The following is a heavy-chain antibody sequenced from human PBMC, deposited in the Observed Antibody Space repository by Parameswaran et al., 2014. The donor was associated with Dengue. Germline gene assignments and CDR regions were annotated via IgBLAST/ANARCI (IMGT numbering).Heavy chain of an antibody. J-gene: IGHJ4*02. D-gene: IGHD6-19*01. V-gene: IGHV4-34*01. CDR3: ARGLGAVAGLVGY. Sequence: PGKGLEWIGEINHSGSTNYNPSLKSRVTISVDTSKNQFSLKLSSVTAADTAVYYCARGLGAVAGLVGYWGQGTLVTVSS. CDR2: INHSGST.